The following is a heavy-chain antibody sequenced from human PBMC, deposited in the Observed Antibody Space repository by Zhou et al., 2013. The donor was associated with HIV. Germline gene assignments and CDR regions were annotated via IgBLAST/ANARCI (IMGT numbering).Heavy chain of an antibody. Sequence: QVQLVQSGAEVKKPGASVKVSCKASGYTFTSYAITWVRQAPGQGLEWMGWTNPRSGGTNYAQNFQGRVTMTRDTSIATAYMELNRLRSDDTAIYYCARGEAVAGRGGWFDPWGQGTQVTVSS. CDR2: TNPRSGGT. V-gene: IGHV1-2*02. J-gene: IGHJ5*02. D-gene: IGHD6-19*01. CDR1: GYTFTSYA. CDR3: ARGEAVAGRGGWFDP.